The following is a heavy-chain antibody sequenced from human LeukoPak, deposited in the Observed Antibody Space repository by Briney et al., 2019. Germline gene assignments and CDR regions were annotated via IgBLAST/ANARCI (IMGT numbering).Heavy chain of an antibody. CDR1: GYTFTSYG. D-gene: IGHD2-2*01. J-gene: IGHJ4*02. Sequence: ASVKVSCKASGYTFTSYGISWVRQAPGQGLEWMGWISAYNGNTNYAQKLQGRVTMTTDTSTSTAYMELRSLRSDDTAVYYCASGYCSSTSCYSFDYWGQGTLVIVSS. CDR3: ASGYCSSTSCYSFDY. CDR2: ISAYNGNT. V-gene: IGHV1-18*01.